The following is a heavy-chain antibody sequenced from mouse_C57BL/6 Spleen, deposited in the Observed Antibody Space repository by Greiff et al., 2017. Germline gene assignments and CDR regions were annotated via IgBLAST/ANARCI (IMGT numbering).Heavy chain of an antibody. CDR1: GFSFNTYA. D-gene: IGHD3-2*02. CDR2: IRSKSNNYAT. V-gene: IGHV10-1*01. CDR3: VRPQKDSSGYWFAY. J-gene: IGHJ3*01. Sequence: EADGGLVQPKGSLKLSCAASGFSFNTYAMNWVRQAPGKGLEWVARIRSKSNNYATYYADSVKDRFTISRDDSESMLYLQMNNLKTEDTAMYYCVRPQKDSSGYWFAYWGQGTLVTVSA.